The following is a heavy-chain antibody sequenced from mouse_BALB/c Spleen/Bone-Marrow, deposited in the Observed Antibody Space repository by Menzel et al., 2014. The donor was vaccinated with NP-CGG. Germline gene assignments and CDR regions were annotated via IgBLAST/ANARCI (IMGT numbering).Heavy chain of an antibody. D-gene: IGHD1-1*01. CDR1: GDSITGGYN. CDR2: ISYDGSN. J-gene: IGHJ2*01. V-gene: IGHV3-6*02. CDR3: ARDQLRFDY. Sequence: EVKLVESGPGLVKPFQSLALTCSVTGDSITGGYNCIWIRQFPGDILECIVYISYDGSNNYNPSLKNRISITRDTSKNQFFLKLNSVTTEDTATYYCARDQLRFDYWGQGTPLTVSS.